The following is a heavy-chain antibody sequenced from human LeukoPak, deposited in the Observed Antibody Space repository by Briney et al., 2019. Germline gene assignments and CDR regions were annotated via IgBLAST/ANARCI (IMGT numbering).Heavy chain of an antibody. J-gene: IGHJ4*02. CDR3: ARVDILTGYYPFDY. V-gene: IGHV3-48*03. Sequence: PGGSLRLSCAASGFTFSSYEMNWVRQAPGKGLEWVSYISSSGSTIYYADSVKGRFTISRDNAKNSLYLQMNSLRAEDTAVYYCARVDILTGYYPFDYWGQGTLVTVSS. CDR2: ISSSGSTI. D-gene: IGHD3-9*01. CDR1: GFTFSSYE.